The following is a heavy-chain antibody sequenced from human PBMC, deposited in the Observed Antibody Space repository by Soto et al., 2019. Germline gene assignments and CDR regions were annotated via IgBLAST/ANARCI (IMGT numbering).Heavy chain of an antibody. D-gene: IGHD6-13*01. J-gene: IGHJ4*02. V-gene: IGHV1-46*03. CDR2: INPSGGSS. CDR1: GYTFTSYY. Sequence: QVQLVQSGAEVKKPGASVKISCKASGYTFTSYYMHWVRQAPGQGLEWMGVINPSGGSSSSAQKFQGRVTMTRDTSTSAVYMKLSSLRSEDTAVYFCARGGASSSAYYSDCWGQGTLVTVSS. CDR3: ARGGASSSAYYSDC.